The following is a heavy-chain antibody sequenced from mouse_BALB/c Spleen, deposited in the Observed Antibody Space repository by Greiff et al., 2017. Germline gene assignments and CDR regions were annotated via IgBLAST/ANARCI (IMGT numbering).Heavy chain of an antibody. D-gene: IGHD1-1*01. CDR1: GFNIKDYY. Sequence: QLQQSGAELVRPGALVKLSCKASGFNIKDYYMHWVKQRPEQGLEWIGWIDPENGNPIYDPKFQGKASITADTSSNTAYLQLSSLTSEDTAVYYCAITTVVEDWFAYWGQGTLVTVSA. CDR2: IDPENGNP. J-gene: IGHJ3*01. V-gene: IGHV14-1*02. CDR3: AITTVVEDWFAY.